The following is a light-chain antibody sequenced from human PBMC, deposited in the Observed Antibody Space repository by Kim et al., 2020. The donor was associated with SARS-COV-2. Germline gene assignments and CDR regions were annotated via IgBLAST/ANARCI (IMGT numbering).Light chain of an antibody. CDR1: QSIGTW. J-gene: IGKJ1*01. V-gene: IGKV1-5*03. Sequence: DIQMTQSPSTLSASVGDTVTITCRASQSIGTWLAWYQQKPGKAPKLLIYMSSTLESGVPSRFRGSRSGTEFTLTISSLQPDDFATYYCQQYKSYWAFGQGTTVDIK. CDR3: QQYKSYWA. CDR2: MSS.